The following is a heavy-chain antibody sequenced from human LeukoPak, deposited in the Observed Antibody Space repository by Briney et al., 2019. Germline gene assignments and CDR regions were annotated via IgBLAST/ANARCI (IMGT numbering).Heavy chain of an antibody. D-gene: IGHD6-25*01. J-gene: IGHJ4*02. V-gene: IGHV4-59*08. Sequence: SETLSLTCTVSGGSISSYYWSWSRQPPGKGLEWIGYIYYSGSTNYNPSLKSRVTISVDTSKNQFSLKLSSVTAADTAVYYCARHAGQRYFDYWGQGTLVTVSS. CDR3: ARHAGQRYFDY. CDR1: GGSISSYY. CDR2: IYYSGST.